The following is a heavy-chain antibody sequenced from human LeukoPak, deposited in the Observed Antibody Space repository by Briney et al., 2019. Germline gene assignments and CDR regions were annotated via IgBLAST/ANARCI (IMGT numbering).Heavy chain of an antibody. CDR3: ARRAAARFDP. Sequence: SETLSLTCTVSGGSICSSSYYWGWIRQPPGKGLEWIGYIYYSGSTNYNPSLKSRVTISVDTSKNQFSLKLSSVTAADTAVCYCARRAAARFDPWGQGTLVTVSS. D-gene: IGHD2-15*01. CDR1: GGSICSSSYY. V-gene: IGHV4-61*05. CDR2: IYYSGST. J-gene: IGHJ5*02.